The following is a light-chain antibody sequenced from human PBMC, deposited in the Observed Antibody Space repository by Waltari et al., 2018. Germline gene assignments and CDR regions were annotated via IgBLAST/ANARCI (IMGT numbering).Light chain of an antibody. J-gene: IGKJ2*03. CDR3: MQALEFPYS. CDR1: QSLLDSEDGNTY. Sequence: DIVMTQPPLSLPVTLGEPASIPCRSSQSLLDSEDGNTYLEWYLQKPGQSPQLLIYEVSNRASGVPDRFSGSGSDTDFTLKISRVEAEDVGIYYCMQALEFPYSFGQGTKVEIK. V-gene: IGKV2-40*01. CDR2: EVS.